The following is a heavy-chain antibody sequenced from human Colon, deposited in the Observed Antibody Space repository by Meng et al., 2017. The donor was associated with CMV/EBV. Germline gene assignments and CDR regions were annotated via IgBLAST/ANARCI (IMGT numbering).Heavy chain of an antibody. V-gene: IGHV3-66*02. D-gene: IGHD5-18*01. CDR1: GFTVSSNY. J-gene: IGHJ6*02. CDR2: IYRGGGT. Sequence: GGSLRLSCAASGFTVSSNYMIWVRQAPGKGLEWVSLIYRGGGTYYAESVGGRFTISIDNSKNTLYLQMNSLRVEDTAVYYCATIVGSYGSSYYSGLDVWGQGTTVIVSS. CDR3: ATIVGSYGSSYYSGLDV.